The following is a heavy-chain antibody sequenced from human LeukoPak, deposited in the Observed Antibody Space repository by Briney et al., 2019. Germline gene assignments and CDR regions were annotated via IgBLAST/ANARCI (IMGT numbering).Heavy chain of an antibody. D-gene: IGHD4-17*01. V-gene: IGHV3-48*04. Sequence: GGSLRLSCAASGFTFSSYSMNWVRQAPGKGLEWVSYISSSSSTIYYADSVKGRFTISRDNAKNTVYLQMSSLRAEDTAVYYCVRGRSEFYGDPTHDYWGQGTLVTVSS. CDR1: GFTFSSYS. J-gene: IGHJ4*02. CDR2: ISSSSSTI. CDR3: VRGRSEFYGDPTHDY.